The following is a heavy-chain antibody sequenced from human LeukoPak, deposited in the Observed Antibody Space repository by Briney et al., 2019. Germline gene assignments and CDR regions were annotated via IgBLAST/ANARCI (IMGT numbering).Heavy chain of an antibody. Sequence: SETLSLTCTVSDGSMSPYYWSWIRQSPGRGLEWIAYIFYNGNTKYNPSLRSRVTISIDTSRNQFSLNLNSVTAADTAVYYCAREGYYCLDVWGKGTTVTVSS. J-gene: IGHJ6*03. CDR1: DGSMSPYY. V-gene: IGHV4-59*01. CDR2: IFYNGNT. CDR3: AREGYYCLDV.